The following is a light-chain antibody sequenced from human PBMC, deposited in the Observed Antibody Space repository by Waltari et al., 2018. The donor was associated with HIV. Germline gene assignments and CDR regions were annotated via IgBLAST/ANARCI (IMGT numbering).Light chain of an antibody. CDR3: SSYAGTSNFVL. V-gene: IGLV2-11*01. CDR1: SSDVGSYHY. Sequence: QSALTQPRSVSESPGQPVTISCTGTSSDVGSYHYVSWYQQHPGRAPKFIIYNVSERPSGVPDRFSGSKSGNTASLTISGLQAEDEADYYCSSYAGTSNFVLFGGGTKLTVL. CDR2: NVS. J-gene: IGLJ2*01.